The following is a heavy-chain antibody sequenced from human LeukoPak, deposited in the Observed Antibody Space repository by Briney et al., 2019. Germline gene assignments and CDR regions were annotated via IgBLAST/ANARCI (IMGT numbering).Heavy chain of an antibody. V-gene: IGHV1-2*02. CDR2: INPNSGGT. CDR1: GYTFTGYY. CDR3: ARVFEGMTWSGYYTGPFDY. D-gene: IGHD3-3*01. J-gene: IGHJ4*02. Sequence: ASVKVSCKASGYTFTGYYMHWVRPAPGQGLEGMGWINPNSGGTNYAQKFQGRVTMTRDTSISTAYMELSRLRSDDTAVYYCARVFEGMTWSGYYTGPFDYWGQGTLVTVSS.